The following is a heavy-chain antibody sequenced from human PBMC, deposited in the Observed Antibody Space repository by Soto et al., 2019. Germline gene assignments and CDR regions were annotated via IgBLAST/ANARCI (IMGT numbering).Heavy chain of an antibody. V-gene: IGHV3-21*01. CDR3: ARVGELRQYY. J-gene: IGHJ4*02. Sequence: EVPLVESGGGLVKPGGSLRLSCAASGFTFSSYSMNWVRQAPGKGLEWVSSISSSSSYIYYADSVKGRFTIPRDNAKNSLYLQMNSLRAEDTAVYYCARVGELRQYYWGQGTLVTVAA. CDR2: ISSSSSYI. D-gene: IGHD1-7*01. CDR1: GFTFSSYS.